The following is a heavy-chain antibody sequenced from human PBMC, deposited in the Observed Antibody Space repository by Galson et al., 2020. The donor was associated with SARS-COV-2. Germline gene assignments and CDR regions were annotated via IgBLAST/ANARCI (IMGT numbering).Heavy chain of an antibody. CDR1: GFTFENYG. CDR3: ARDLPAVAITYYFDH. J-gene: IGHJ4*02. CDR2: ISGSGDRT. D-gene: IGHD6-19*01. V-gene: IGHV3-23*01. Sequence: GESLKISCAASGFTFENYGMSWVRQAPGKGLEWVSAISGSGDRTWYADSVKGRFTISRDNSKNTLYLQMNSLRAEDTAVYYCARDLPAVAITYYFDHWGQGTLVTVSS.